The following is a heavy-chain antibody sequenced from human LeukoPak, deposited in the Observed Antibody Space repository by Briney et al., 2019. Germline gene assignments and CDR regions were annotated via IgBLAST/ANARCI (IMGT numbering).Heavy chain of an antibody. Sequence: GGSLRLSCAASGFTFSSYSMNWVRQAPGKGLEWVSSISSSSSYIYYADSVKGRFTISRDNAKNSLYLQMNSLRAEDTAVYYCAREYCSGGSCYSAFDYWGQGTLVTVS. V-gene: IGHV3-21*01. CDR1: GFTFSSYS. D-gene: IGHD2-15*01. J-gene: IGHJ4*02. CDR3: AREYCSGGSCYSAFDY. CDR2: ISSSSSYI.